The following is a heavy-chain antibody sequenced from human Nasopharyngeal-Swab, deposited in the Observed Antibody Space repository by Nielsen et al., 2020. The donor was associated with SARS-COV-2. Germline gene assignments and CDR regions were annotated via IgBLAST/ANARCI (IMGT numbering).Heavy chain of an antibody. J-gene: IGHJ5*02. Sequence: WIRQPPGKGLEWIGYIYYSGSTYYNPSLKSRVTISVDTSKNQSSLKLSSVTAADTAVYYCARGRKQQLVLRWFDPWGQGTLVTVSS. CDR2: IYYSGST. V-gene: IGHV4-31*02. CDR3: ARGRKQQLVLRWFDP. D-gene: IGHD6-13*01.